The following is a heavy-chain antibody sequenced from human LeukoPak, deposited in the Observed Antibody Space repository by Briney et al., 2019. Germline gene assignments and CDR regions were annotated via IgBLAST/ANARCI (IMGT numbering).Heavy chain of an antibody. V-gene: IGHV5-51*01. Sequence: GESLKISCKGSGYSFTSYWIGWVRQMPGKGLEWMGIIYPGNSDTRYSPSFQGQVTISADKSISTAYLQWSSLKASDTAMYYCARRGYSNYVHHYGMDVWGQGTTVTVSS. CDR1: GYSFTSYW. D-gene: IGHD4-11*01. CDR3: ARRGYSNYVHHYGMDV. CDR2: IYPGNSDT. J-gene: IGHJ6*02.